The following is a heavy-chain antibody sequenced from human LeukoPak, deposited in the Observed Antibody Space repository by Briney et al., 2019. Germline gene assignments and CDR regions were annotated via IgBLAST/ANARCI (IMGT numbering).Heavy chain of an antibody. J-gene: IGHJ5*02. V-gene: IGHV3-23*01. CDR2: ISGSGNFT. Sequence: TGGSLRLSCAASEFTFSSYPMSWVRQAPGKGLEWVSGISGSGNFTYYADSVKGRFTISRDNSKNTLYLQMNSLRAEDTAVYYCAKVLTTVTTGNWFDPWGQGTLVTVSS. CDR1: EFTFSSYP. D-gene: IGHD4-17*01. CDR3: AKVLTTVTTGNWFDP.